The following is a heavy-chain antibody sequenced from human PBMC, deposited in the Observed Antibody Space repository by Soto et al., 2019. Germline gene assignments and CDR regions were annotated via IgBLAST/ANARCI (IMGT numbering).Heavy chain of an antibody. CDR2: ISYDGSNK. V-gene: IGHV3-30-3*01. CDR3: ARDRSMIVVVPGY. Sequence: QVQLVESGGDVVQPGRSLRLSCAASGFTFNTYAMHWVRQAPGKGLEWVALISYDGSNKFYADSVKGRFTISRDNSKNTLYQQMNSLRADDTAIYYCARDRSMIVVVPGYWGQGTLVTVSS. J-gene: IGHJ4*02. CDR1: GFTFNTYA. D-gene: IGHD3-22*01.